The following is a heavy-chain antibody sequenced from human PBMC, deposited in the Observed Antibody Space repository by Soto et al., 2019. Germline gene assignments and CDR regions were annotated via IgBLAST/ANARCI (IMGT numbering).Heavy chain of an antibody. Sequence: QVQLVESGGGVVQAGRSLRLSCAASQFTFSDYGIHWVRQAPGKGLEWVAVISYDGSNKYYVDSVKGRFTISRDNSKNTVYVEMNILRVEDTAVYYCAIGARYCSGGYCYSFWYFDLWGRGTQVTVSS. CDR3: AIGARYCSGGYCYSFWYFDL. D-gene: IGHD2-15*01. J-gene: IGHJ2*01. V-gene: IGHV3-33*01. CDR1: QFTFSDYG. CDR2: ISYDGSNK.